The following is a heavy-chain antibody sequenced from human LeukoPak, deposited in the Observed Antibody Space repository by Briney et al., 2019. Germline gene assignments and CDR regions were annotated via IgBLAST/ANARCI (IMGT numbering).Heavy chain of an antibody. CDR3: ARGGYYYDSSGPRDFDY. D-gene: IGHD3-22*01. Sequence: SSETLSLTCTVSGGSISSYYWSWIRQPPGKGLEWIGYIYYSGSTNCNPSLKSRVTISVDTSKNQFSLKLSSVTAADTAVYYCARGGYYYDSSGPRDFDYWGQGTLVTVSS. CDR2: IYYSGST. CDR1: GGSISSYY. J-gene: IGHJ4*02. V-gene: IGHV4-59*01.